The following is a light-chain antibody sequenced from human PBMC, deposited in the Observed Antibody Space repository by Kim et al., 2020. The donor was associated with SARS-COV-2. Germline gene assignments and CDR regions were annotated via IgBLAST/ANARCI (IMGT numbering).Light chain of an antibody. V-gene: IGKV1-33*01. CDR2: DAS. CDR1: QDISNY. CDR3: QQYNYLPPLFT. Sequence: DIQMTQSPSSLSASVGDRVTITCQASQDISNYLNWYQQKPGKAPKLLIYDASKLQRGVPSRFSGSGSGTDFTFTIASLQPEDIATYYCQQYNYLPPLFTFGPGTKLEI. J-gene: IGKJ3*01.